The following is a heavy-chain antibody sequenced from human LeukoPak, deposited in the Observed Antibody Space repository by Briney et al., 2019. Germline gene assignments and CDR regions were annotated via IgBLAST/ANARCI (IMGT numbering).Heavy chain of an antibody. CDR3: ARVVGGYGDYIRWFDP. Sequence: ASVKVSCKASGYTFTGYYMHWVRQAPGQGLEWMGWINPNSGGTNYAQKFQGRVTMTRDTSISTAYMELSRLRSDDTAVYYCARVVGGYGDYIRWFDPWGQGTLVTVSS. CDR2: INPNSGGT. V-gene: IGHV1-2*02. J-gene: IGHJ5*02. D-gene: IGHD4-17*01. CDR1: GYTFTGYY.